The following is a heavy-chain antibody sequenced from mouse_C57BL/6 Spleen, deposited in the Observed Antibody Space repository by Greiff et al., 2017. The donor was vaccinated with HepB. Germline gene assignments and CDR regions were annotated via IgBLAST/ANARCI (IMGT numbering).Heavy chain of an antibody. J-gene: IGHJ3*01. CDR3: ARSLYGSSPAWFAY. CDR1: GYTFTSYG. D-gene: IGHD1-1*01. V-gene: IGHV1-81*01. Sequence: QVQLKESGAELARPGASVKLSCKASGYTFTSYGISWVKQRTGQGLEWIGEIYPRSGNTYYNEKFKGKATLTADKSSSTAYMELRSLTSEDSAVYFCARSLYGSSPAWFAYWGQGTLVTVSA. CDR2: IYPRSGNT.